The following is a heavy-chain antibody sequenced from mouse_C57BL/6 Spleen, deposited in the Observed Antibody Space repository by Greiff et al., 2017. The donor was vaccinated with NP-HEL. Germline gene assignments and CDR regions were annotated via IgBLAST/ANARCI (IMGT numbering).Heavy chain of an antibody. V-gene: IGHV5-6*01. CDR2: LSSGGSYT. CDR1: GFTFSSYG. CDR3: ARHAYGSSYEYFDV. Sequence: EVQRVESGGDLVKPGGSLKLSCAASGFTFSSYGMSWVRQTPDKRLEWVATLSSGGSYTYYPDSVKGRFTISRDNAKNTLYLQMSSLKSEDTAMYYCARHAYGSSYEYFDVWGTGTTVTVSS. J-gene: IGHJ1*03. D-gene: IGHD1-1*01.